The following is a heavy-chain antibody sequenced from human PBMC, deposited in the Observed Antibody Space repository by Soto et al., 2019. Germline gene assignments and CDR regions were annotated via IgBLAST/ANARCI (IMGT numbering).Heavy chain of an antibody. CDR1: GDTFNSFG. D-gene: IGHD1-26*01. Sequence: QVQLVQSGAEVRQPGSAVKVSCKGSGDTFNSFGINWVRQAPGQGLEWIGSIIPIFGTTFYAQNFRDRVTFTADESTRTAYMELSSLTSEDTALYYCAKEAGGSYPYNWFDAWGQGTLVTVSS. V-gene: IGHV1-69*18. J-gene: IGHJ5*02. CDR2: IIPIFGTT. CDR3: AKEAGGSYPYNWFDA.